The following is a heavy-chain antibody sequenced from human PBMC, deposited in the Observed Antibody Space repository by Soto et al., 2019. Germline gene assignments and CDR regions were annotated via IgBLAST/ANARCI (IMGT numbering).Heavy chain of an antibody. Sequence: GASVKVSCKASGGTFSSYAISWVRQAPGQGLEWMGGIIPIFGTANYAQKFQGRVTITADESTSTAYMELSSLRSEDTAVYYCARTGVRRKGWFDPWGQGTLVTVSA. CDR3: ARTGVRRKGWFDP. J-gene: IGHJ5*02. D-gene: IGHD3-10*01. CDR1: GGTFSSYA. V-gene: IGHV1-69*13. CDR2: IIPIFGTA.